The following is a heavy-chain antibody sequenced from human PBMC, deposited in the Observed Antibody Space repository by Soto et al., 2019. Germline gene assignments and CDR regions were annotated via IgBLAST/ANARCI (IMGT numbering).Heavy chain of an antibody. CDR2: IYYSGST. J-gene: IGHJ6*03. CDR1: GGSISSGGYY. D-gene: IGHD2-15*01. Sequence: SETLSLTCTVSGGSISSGGYYWSWIRQHPGKGLEWIGYIYYSGSTYYNPSLKSRVTISVDTSKNQFSLKLSSVTAADTAVYYCAREVMDIVVVVAAPYYYYMDVWGKGTTVTVSS. CDR3: AREVMDIVVVVAAPYYYYMDV. V-gene: IGHV4-31*03.